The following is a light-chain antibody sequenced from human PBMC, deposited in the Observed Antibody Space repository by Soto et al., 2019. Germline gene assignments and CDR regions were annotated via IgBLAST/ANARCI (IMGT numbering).Light chain of an antibody. CDR2: DAS. CDR3: QQYNSYAYT. CDR1: QSISSW. J-gene: IGKJ2*01. V-gene: IGKV1-5*01. Sequence: DIQMTQSPSTLSASVGDRVTITCRASQSISSWLAGYRQKPGKAPKLLIYDASSLESGVPSRFSGSGSGTEFTLTISSLQPDDFATYYCQQYNSYAYTFGQGTKLEI.